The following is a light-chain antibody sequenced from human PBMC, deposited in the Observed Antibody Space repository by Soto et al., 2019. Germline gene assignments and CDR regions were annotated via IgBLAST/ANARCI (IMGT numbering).Light chain of an antibody. Sequence: DIQMTQSPSSLSASVGDRVTITCRASQIISTYLNWYQQRAGLAPRLLIYAASSLQSGVPPRFSGSGSGTDFTLTISSLQPEDFATYFCQQTSSAPPPFGQGTKVDI. J-gene: IGKJ1*01. V-gene: IGKV1-39*01. CDR3: QQTSSAPPP. CDR1: QIISTY. CDR2: AAS.